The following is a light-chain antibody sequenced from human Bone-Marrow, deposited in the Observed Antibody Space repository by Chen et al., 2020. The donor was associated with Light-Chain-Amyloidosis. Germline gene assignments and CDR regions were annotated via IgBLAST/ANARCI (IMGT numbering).Light chain of an antibody. V-gene: IGLV3-21*02. CDR1: NIGSTS. J-gene: IGLJ3*02. CDR3: QVWDRSSARPV. Sequence: SYVLTQPAAVSVATGQTATIACGGNNIGSTSVHWYQQTPGQAPLLVVSNDSDRPSGIPERLSGSNSGNTATLTISRVEAGDEADFYCQVWDRSSARPVFGGGTKLPVL. CDR2: NDS.